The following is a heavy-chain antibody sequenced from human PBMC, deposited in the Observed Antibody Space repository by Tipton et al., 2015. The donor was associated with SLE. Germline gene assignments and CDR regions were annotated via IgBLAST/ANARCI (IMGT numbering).Heavy chain of an antibody. CDR1: VGPLTSGRYY. J-gene: IGHJ1*01. CDR3: ARDRGQPLQRGYFQH. Sequence: TLSLTCTVPVGPLTSGRYYWSWIRQPAGKGLEWIGHIYTSGSTNYSPSLKSRVTISVDTSKNQFSLKLSSVTAAHMAVYYCARDRGQPLQRGYFQHWRQGTVVTVSS. D-gene: IGHD6-13*01. CDR2: IYTSGST. V-gene: IGHV4-61*09.